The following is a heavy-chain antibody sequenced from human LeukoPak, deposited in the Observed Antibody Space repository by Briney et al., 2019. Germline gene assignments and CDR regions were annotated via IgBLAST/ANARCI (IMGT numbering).Heavy chain of an antibody. D-gene: IGHD2-2*01. V-gene: IGHV3-9*01. CDR2: ISWNSGSI. Sequence: HPGRSLRLSCAASGFTFDDYAMHWVRQAPGKGLEWVSGISWNSGSIGYADSVKGRFTISRDNAKNSLYLQMNSLRTGDTALYYCAKSPAFVVVPAAGMDVWGQGTTVRLL. CDR3: AKSPAFVVVPAAGMDV. CDR1: GFTFDDYA. J-gene: IGHJ6*02.